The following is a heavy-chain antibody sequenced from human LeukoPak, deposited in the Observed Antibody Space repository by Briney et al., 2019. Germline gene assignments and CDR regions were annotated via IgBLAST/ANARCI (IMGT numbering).Heavy chain of an antibody. Sequence: GGSLRLSCAASGFTFDDYTMHWVRHAPGKGLEWVSLISWDGGSTYYADSVKGRFTISRDNSKNSLYLQMNSLRTEDTALYYCAKDKGLGVGASNFDYWGQGTLVTVSS. CDR2: ISWDGGST. CDR1: GFTFDDYT. D-gene: IGHD1-26*01. CDR3: AKDKGLGVGASNFDY. V-gene: IGHV3-43*01. J-gene: IGHJ4*02.